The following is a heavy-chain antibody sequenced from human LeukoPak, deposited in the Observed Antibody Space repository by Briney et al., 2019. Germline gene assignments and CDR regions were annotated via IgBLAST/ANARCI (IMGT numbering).Heavy chain of an antibody. V-gene: IGHV3-9*01. Sequence: PGGSLRLSCAASGFTFDDYAMHWVRQAPGKGLEWVSGISWNSGSIGYADSVKGRFTISRDNAKNSLYLQMNSLRAEDTALYYCAKDFNEYYDILTGDERGDAFDIWGQGTMVTVSS. D-gene: IGHD3-9*01. CDR2: ISWNSGSI. CDR1: GFTFDDYA. J-gene: IGHJ3*02. CDR3: AKDFNEYYDILTGDERGDAFDI.